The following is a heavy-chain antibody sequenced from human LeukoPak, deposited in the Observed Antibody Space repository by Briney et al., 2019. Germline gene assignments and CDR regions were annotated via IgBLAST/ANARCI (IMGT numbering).Heavy chain of an antibody. J-gene: IGHJ5*01. CDR3: ARVLHAPYLIDS. CDR1: DSSITSTYY. CDR2: VFRLQTVRT. D-gene: IGHD2-8*01. V-gene: IGHV4-38-2*02. Sequence: SETLSLTCTVSDSSITSTYYWAWFSQPPGKGLEWIATVFRLQTVRTFNNPSLEPRVTMSLDPSQNPFSLNLTSVTAADTALYFCARVLHAPYLIDSWGQGTLVTVSS.